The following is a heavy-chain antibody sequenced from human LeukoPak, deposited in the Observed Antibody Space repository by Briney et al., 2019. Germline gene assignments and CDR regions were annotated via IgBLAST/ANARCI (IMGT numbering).Heavy chain of an antibody. Sequence: ASVKVSCKASGYTFTGYYMHWVRQAPGQGLEWMGWISAYNGNTNYAQKLQGRVTMTTDTSTSTAYMELRSLRSDDTAVYYCARDFGVVAAAYFDCWGQGTLVTVSS. CDR2: ISAYNGNT. J-gene: IGHJ4*02. V-gene: IGHV1-18*04. CDR3: ARDFGVVAAAYFDC. D-gene: IGHD2-15*01. CDR1: GYTFTGYY.